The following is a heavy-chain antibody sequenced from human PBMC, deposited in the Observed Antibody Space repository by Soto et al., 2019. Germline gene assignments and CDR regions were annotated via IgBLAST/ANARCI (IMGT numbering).Heavy chain of an antibody. V-gene: IGHV4-31*03. J-gene: IGHJ6*02. D-gene: IGHD6-13*01. Sequence: QVQLQESGPGLVKPSQTLSLTCTVSGGSISSGGYYWSWIRQHPGKGLEWIGYIYYSGSTYYNPSLKSRVTISVDTSKNQFSLKLSSVTAADTAVYYCARVRIAAAGYYYYGMDVWGQGTTVTVSS. CDR2: IYYSGST. CDR1: GGSISSGGYY. CDR3: ARVRIAAAGYYYYGMDV.